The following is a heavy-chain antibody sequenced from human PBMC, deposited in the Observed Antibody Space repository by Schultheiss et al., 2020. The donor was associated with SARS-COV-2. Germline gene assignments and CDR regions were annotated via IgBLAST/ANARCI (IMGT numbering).Heavy chain of an antibody. V-gene: IGHV3-53*01. Sequence: GESLKISCAASGFTVSSNYMSWVRQAPGKGLEWVSIIYSEGSTYYADSVKGRFTISRDNSKNTLYLQMNSLRAEDTAVYYCAKPRGDGSTFDYWGQGTLVTVSS. CDR2: IYSEGST. D-gene: IGHD5-24*01. J-gene: IGHJ4*02. CDR3: AKPRGDGSTFDY. CDR1: GFTVSSNY.